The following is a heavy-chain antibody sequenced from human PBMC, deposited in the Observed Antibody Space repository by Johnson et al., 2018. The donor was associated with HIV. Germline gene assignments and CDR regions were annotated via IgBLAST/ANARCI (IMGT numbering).Heavy chain of an antibody. V-gene: IGHV3-15*01. CDR3: ARDLTNWGVGDAFDI. Sequence: VQLVESGGGLVKPGGSLRLSCAASGFTFSNAWMSWVRQAPGKGLEWVGRIKSKTDGGTPDYAAPVKGRFTISRDNSKNTLYLQMNSLRAEDTAVYYCARDLTNWGVGDAFDIWGQGTMVTVSS. CDR2: IKSKTDGGTP. CDR1: GFTFSNAW. J-gene: IGHJ3*02. D-gene: IGHD7-27*01.